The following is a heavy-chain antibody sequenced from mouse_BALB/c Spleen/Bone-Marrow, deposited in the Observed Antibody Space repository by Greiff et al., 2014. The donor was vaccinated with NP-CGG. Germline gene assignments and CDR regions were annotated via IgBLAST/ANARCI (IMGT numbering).Heavy chain of an antibody. D-gene: IGHD2-14*01. Sequence: QVHVKQSGAELARPGASVKLSCKTSGYTFTRYWMQWVKQRPGQGLEWIGAIYPGDGDTTYSQKFKGKATLTADKSSSTAYMQLTYMRSENSAVDYCASRYRYPHAMDYWGQGTSVTVSS. V-gene: IGHV1-87*01. CDR2: IYPGDGDT. CDR3: ASRYRYPHAMDY. J-gene: IGHJ4*01. CDR1: GYTFTRYW.